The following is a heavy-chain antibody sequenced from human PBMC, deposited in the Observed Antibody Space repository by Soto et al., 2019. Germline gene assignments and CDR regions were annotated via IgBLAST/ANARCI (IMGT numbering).Heavy chain of an antibody. V-gene: IGHV1-69*01. Sequence: QVQLVQSGAEVKKPGSSVKVSCKASGGAFSSFDISWVRQAPGLGLEWMGGSIPVLGTTSYAQKFQGRITITADASTRTAQMELYSLRPDDTAIYYCASARAERERSYAFWGGSFDSWGQGTLVTVSS. CDR3: ASARAERERSYAFWGGSFDS. D-gene: IGHD3-3*01. J-gene: IGHJ4*02. CDR2: SIPVLGTT. CDR1: GGAFSSFD.